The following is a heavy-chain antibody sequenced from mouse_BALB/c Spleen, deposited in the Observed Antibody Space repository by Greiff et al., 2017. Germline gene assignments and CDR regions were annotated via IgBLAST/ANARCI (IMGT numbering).Heavy chain of an antibody. V-gene: IGHV3-2*02. CDR2: ISYSGST. J-gene: IGHJ4*01. CDR3: AKGVRPYYAMDY. D-gene: IGHD2-14*01. CDR1: GYSITSDYA. Sequence: VQLKESGPGLVKPSQSLSLTCTVTGYSITSDYAWNWIRQFPGNKLEWMGYISYSGSTSYNPSLKSRISITRDTSKNQFFLQLNSVTTEDTATYYCAKGVRPYYAMDYWGQGTSVTVSS.